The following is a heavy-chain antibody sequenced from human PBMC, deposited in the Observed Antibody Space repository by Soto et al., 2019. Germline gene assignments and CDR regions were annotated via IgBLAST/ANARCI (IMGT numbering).Heavy chain of an antibody. CDR2: IIPIFGTA. V-gene: IGHV1-69*01. J-gene: IGHJ6*02. D-gene: IGHD6-19*01. CDR1: GGTFSSYA. Sequence: QVQLVQSGAEVKKPGSSVKVSCKASGGTFSSYAISWVRQAPGQGLEWMRGIIPIFGTANYAQKFQGRVTITADESTSTAYMELSSLRSEDTAVYYCARAGEWLAHYYYYGMDVWGQGTTVTVSS. CDR3: ARAGEWLAHYYYYGMDV.